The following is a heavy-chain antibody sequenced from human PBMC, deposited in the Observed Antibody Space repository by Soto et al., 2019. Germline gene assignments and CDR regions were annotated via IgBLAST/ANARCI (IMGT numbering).Heavy chain of an antibody. CDR1: GGSISKFY. V-gene: IGHV4-4*07. Sequence: PSETLSLTCSVSGGSISKFYWSWIRKTAGKGLEWMGRVYATGTTDYNPSLRGRVAMSVDISRKTFSLRLTSVTAADTGMYYCVRDGSKTLRDWFDPWGQGKLVTVSS. CDR2: VYATGTT. D-gene: IGHD3-10*01. J-gene: IGHJ5*02. CDR3: VRDGSKTLRDWFDP.